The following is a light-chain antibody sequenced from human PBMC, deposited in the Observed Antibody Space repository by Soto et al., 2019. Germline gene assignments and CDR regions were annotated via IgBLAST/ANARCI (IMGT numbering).Light chain of an antibody. J-gene: IGLJ3*02. CDR2: DTS. CDR1: TGTVTSGHY. V-gene: IGLV7-46*01. Sequence: QAVVTQEPSLTVSPGGTVTLTCGCSTGTVTSGHYPYWFQQKPGQAPRTLIYDTSDKHSWTPARFSGSLLGGKAALTLSGAQPEDEAEYYCLLSYGGARVFGGGTKVTVL. CDR3: LLSYGGARV.